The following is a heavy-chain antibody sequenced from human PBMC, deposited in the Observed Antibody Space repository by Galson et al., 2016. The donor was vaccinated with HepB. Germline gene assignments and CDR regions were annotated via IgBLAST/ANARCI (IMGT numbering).Heavy chain of an antibody. V-gene: IGHV4-59*01. CDR1: GGSISSYY. CDR3: ARDSSYNPRPFAY. J-gene: IGHJ4*02. CDR2: LYYTGTT. D-gene: IGHD3-10*01. Sequence: SETLSLTCSVSGGSISSYYWNWIRQPPGKGLEWIGYLYYTGTTNYNPSLKSRVTISGDMSKNQFSLKLTSVTAADTAVYYCARDSSYNPRPFAYWGQGILVTVSS.